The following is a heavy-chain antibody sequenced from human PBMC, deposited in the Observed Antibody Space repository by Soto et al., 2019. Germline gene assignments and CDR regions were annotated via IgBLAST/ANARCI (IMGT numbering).Heavy chain of an antibody. V-gene: IGHV2-5*01. CDR3: AHRRGKYYDSSGYYYYWFDP. D-gene: IGHD3-22*01. Sequence: GSGPTLVNPTQTLTLTCTFSGFSLSTSGVGVGWIRQPPGKALEWLALIYWNDDKRYSPSLKSRLTITKDTSKNQVVLTMTNMDPVDTATYYCAHRRGKYYDSSGYYYYWFDPWGQETLVTVSS. CDR2: IYWNDDK. CDR1: GFSLSTSGVG. J-gene: IGHJ5*02.